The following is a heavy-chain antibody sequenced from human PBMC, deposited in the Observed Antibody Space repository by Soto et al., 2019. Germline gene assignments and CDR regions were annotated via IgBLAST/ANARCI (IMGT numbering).Heavy chain of an antibody. J-gene: IGHJ3*01. CDR2: IYSGGST. D-gene: IGHD3-22*01. CDR3: ATRPLLPGAP. Sequence: EVQLVESGGGLIQPGGSLRLSGAASGFTFSSNDMNWVRQAPGKGLEWVSRIYSGGSTYYADSVKGRFTISRDNSKNTLYLQMSSLRAEDTAVYYCATRPLLPGAPWGQGTMVTVSS. CDR1: GFTFSSND. V-gene: IGHV3-53*01.